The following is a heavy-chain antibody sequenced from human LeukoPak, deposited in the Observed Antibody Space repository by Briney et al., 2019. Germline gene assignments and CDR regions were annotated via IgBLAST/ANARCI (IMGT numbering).Heavy chain of an antibody. V-gene: IGHV1-46*01. Sequence: ASVKVSCKASGYTFTTYYMHWVRQAPGQGLEWMGMINPSGGSTSYAQKCQGRVTMTRGTSTSTVYMELSSLRSEDTAVYYCERRDPVMVTIDYWGQGTLVTVSS. CDR3: ERRDPVMVTIDY. CDR1: GYTFTTYY. CDR2: INPSGGST. D-gene: IGHD5-18*01. J-gene: IGHJ4*02.